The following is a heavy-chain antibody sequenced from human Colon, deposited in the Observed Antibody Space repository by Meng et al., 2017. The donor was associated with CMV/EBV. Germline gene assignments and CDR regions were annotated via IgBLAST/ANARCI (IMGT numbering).Heavy chain of an antibody. CDR2: INPVTGDT. CDR1: GSTFNGYF. V-gene: IGHV1-2*02. J-gene: IGHJ4*02. D-gene: IGHD3-3*01. CDR3: ATFGGDIDY. Sequence: HVKQVQCGAEVNDPGASVKVSCKPPGSTFNGYFMHWVLQAPGQRLEWMGWINPVTGDTSYAQKFQVRVTMTRDTSISTAYMELSSLRSDDTAVYYYATFGGDIDYWGQGTLVTVSS.